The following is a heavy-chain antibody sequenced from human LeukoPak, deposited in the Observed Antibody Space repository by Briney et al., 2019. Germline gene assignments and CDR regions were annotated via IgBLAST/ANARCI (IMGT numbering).Heavy chain of an antibody. Sequence: SETLSLTCTVSGGSIRSSYYYWGWIRQPPGKGLEWIGSIYDSGSTYYNPSLKSRVTISVDTSKNQFSLKLSSVTAADTAVYYCARLTLTGSLNWGQGTLVTVSS. CDR2: IYDSGST. D-gene: IGHD7-27*01. CDR1: GGSIRSSYYY. V-gene: IGHV4-39*07. J-gene: IGHJ4*02. CDR3: ARLTLTGSLN.